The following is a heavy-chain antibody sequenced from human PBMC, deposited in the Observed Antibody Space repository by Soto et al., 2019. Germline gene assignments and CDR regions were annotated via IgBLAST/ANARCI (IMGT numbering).Heavy chain of an antibody. J-gene: IGHJ4*02. CDR1: GFSFSYYA. CDR3: ARDSYGFDY. D-gene: IGHD3-16*01. CDR2: MSHDGSNK. Sequence: QVQLVESGGGVVQPGRSLRVSCVASGFSFSYYAMHWVRQAPGKGLEWVAVMSHDGSNKYYADSVKGRFTISRDNSKNTLYLQMNSLRAEDTAMYYCARDSYGFDYWGQGTLVTVSS. V-gene: IGHV3-30-3*01.